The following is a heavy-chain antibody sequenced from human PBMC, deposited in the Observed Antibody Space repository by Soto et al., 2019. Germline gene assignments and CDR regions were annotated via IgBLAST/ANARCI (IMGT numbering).Heavy chain of an antibody. CDR3: ARVSLLAPVTGAESFDF. CDR1: GYSFTSYD. CDR2: VNPNSGDT. V-gene: IGHV1-8*01. D-gene: IGHD2-21*02. Sequence: QVQLVQSGAEVKKPGASVKVSCKASGYSFTSYDMNWVRQAPGQGLEWMGWVNPNSGDTDYAQKFQDRVTMTTDTSIRTAYMELSILRSEDTAVYYCARVSLLAPVTGAESFDFWGQGTMVTVSS. J-gene: IGHJ3*01.